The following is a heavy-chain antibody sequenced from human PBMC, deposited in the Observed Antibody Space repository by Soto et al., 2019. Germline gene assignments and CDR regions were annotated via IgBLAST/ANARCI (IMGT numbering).Heavy chain of an antibody. D-gene: IGHD2-2*01. V-gene: IGHV1-18*01. CDR1: GYIFINYG. J-gene: IGHJ5*02. CDR2: ISGYNGNT. CDR3: ARDEVPAANWLDR. Sequence: ASVQVSCKASGYIFINYGVTWVRQAPGQGLEWMGWISGYNGNTKYADKLQGTVTMTTDTSTTTAYMELRSLRSDDTAVYCCARDEVPAANWLDRWGQGTLVTVSS.